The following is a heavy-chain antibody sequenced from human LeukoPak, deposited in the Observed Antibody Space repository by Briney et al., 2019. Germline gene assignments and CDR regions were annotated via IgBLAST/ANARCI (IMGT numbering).Heavy chain of an antibody. CDR2: IYSSGST. CDR1: GGSISSYY. Sequence: PSETLSLTCTVSGGSISSYYWNWVRQPPGKGLEWIGNIYSSGSTDYNPSLKSRVTLSLDTSKVQFSLRLNSVPAADTAVYYCARADPNASGYFYRFNWFDPWGQGTLVTVSS. CDR3: ARADPNASGYFYRFNWFDP. D-gene: IGHD3-10*01. J-gene: IGHJ5*02. V-gene: IGHV4-59*01.